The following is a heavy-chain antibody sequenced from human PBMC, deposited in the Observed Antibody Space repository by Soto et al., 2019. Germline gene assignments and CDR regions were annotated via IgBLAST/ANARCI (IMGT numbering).Heavy chain of an antibody. J-gene: IGHJ4*02. CDR3: AKDVAGSGSYYLPFDY. D-gene: IGHD1-26*01. V-gene: IGHV3-23*01. Sequence: GGSLRLSCAASGFTFSSYAMSWVRQAPGKGLEWVSAISGSGGNTYYADSVKGRFTISRDNSRDTLYLQMNSLRDEDTALYYCAKDVAGSGSYYLPFDYWGQGTLVTVSS. CDR2: ISGSGGNT. CDR1: GFTFSSYA.